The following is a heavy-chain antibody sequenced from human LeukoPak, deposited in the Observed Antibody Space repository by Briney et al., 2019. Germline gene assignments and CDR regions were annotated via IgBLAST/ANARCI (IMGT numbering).Heavy chain of an antibody. CDR3: ARVLFHSLAVFDY. CDR2: ISYDGSNK. CDR1: GFTFNNYG. D-gene: IGHD2/OR15-2a*01. Sequence: GGSLRLSCVASGFTFNNYGMHWVRQAPGKGLEWVAVISYDGSNKYNADSVKGRFTISRDNTKNTLYLQMNSPRAEDTAVYYCARVLFHSLAVFDYWGQGTLVTVSS. V-gene: IGHV3-30*03. J-gene: IGHJ4*02.